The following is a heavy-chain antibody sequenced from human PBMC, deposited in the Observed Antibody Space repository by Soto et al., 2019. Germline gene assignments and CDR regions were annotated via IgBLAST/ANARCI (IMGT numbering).Heavy chain of an antibody. D-gene: IGHD3-3*01. CDR2: ISGSGGST. V-gene: IGHV3-23*01. Sequence: RLSCAAPGFTFSSYAMSWVRQAPGKGLEWVSAISGSGGSTYYADSVKGRFTISRDNSKNTLYLQMNSLRAEDTAVYYCAKGKVLRQAGMDVWGQGTTVTVSS. CDR3: AKGKVLRQAGMDV. CDR1: GFTFSSYA. J-gene: IGHJ6*02.